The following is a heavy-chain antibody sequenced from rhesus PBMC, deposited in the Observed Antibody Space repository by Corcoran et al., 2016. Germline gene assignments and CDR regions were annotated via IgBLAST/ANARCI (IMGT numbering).Heavy chain of an antibody. Sequence: QVQLQESGPGLVKPSETLSLTCAVSGGSISDDYYWSWIRQPPGKGLEWIGYNYGSGGGTNYNPSLKNRISIAIDTSKNQFSLKLSSVTAADTAVYYCAREIAAAGTGYWGQGVLVTVSS. V-gene: IGHV4-106*01. CDR1: GGSISDDYY. D-gene: IGHD6-31*01. CDR3: AREIAAAGTGY. J-gene: IGHJ4*01. CDR2: NYGSGGGT.